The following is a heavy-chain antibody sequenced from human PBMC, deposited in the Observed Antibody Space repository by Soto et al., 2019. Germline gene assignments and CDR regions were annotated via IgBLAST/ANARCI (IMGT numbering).Heavy chain of an antibody. CDR3: ASAPQDIVEV. CDR2: IYHSGST. Sequence: SETLSLTCAVSGGSISSGGYSWSWIRQPPGKGLEWIGYIYHSGSTYYNPSLKSRVTISVDRSKNQFSLKLSSVTAADTAVYYCASAPQDIVEVWGQGTLVTVSS. J-gene: IGHJ4*02. V-gene: IGHV4-30-2*01. CDR1: GGSISSGGYS. D-gene: IGHD2-15*01.